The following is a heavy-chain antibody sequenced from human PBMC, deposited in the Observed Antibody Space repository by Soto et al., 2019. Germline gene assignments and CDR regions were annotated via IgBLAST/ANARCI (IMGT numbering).Heavy chain of an antibody. CDR2: ICYTGIT. CDR1: GGSISRDGYY. J-gene: IGHJ4*02. CDR3: AGGTSSWFDY. Sequence: QVQLQESGPGLVKPSQTLSLTCTVSGGSISRDGYYWTWIRQHPGKGLEWIGYICYTGITHYNPSLKSRVTISIDTSNNQFSLTVNSVTAADTAVYYCAGGTSSWFDYWGQGTRVTVSS. D-gene: IGHD6-13*01. V-gene: IGHV4-31*03.